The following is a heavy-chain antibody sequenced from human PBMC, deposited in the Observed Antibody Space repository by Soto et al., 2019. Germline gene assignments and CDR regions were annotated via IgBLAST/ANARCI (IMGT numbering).Heavy chain of an antibody. CDR3: ANQPAFFWSVGSAGGIRNDY. CDR1: GGSISSSNYY. J-gene: IGHJ4*02. CDR2: IYYSGST. V-gene: IGHV4-39*01. Sequence: SETLSLTCTVSGGSISSSNYYWGWIRQPPGKGLEWIGSIYYSGSTHYNPSLKSRVTISVDTSKNQFSLKLSSVTAADTAVFYCANQPAFFWSVGSAGGIRNDYWGQGTLVTVSS. D-gene: IGHD3-3*01.